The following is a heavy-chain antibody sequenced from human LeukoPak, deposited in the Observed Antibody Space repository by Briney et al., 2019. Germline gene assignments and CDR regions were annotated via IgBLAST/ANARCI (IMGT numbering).Heavy chain of an antibody. Sequence: ASVKVSCKASGGTFSSYAISWGRQAPGQGLEWMGWMNPKSGGTNYTQKFEGRVTVNRDTSISTAYMELSRLRFDDTAVYYCARSPDILTGEKFDYWGQGTLVTVSS. CDR2: MNPKSGGT. CDR1: GGTFSSYA. CDR3: ARSPDILTGEKFDY. V-gene: IGHV1-2*02. D-gene: IGHD3-9*01. J-gene: IGHJ4*02.